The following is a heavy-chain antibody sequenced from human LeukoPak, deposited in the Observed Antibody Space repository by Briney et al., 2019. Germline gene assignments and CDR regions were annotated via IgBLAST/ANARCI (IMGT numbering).Heavy chain of an antibody. CDR1: GFSFENYN. Sequence: GGSLRLSCAASGFSFENYNMNWVRQAPGKGLEWVAYINVITGYIYYAVSLKGRFTISRDNAKKSLFLEMNSLRVEDTAVYYCARDRSGSSSVDDAFDIWGQGIMVTVSS. CDR3: ARDRSGSSSVDDAFDI. V-gene: IGHV3-21*01. D-gene: IGHD1-26*01. CDR2: INVITGYI. J-gene: IGHJ3*02.